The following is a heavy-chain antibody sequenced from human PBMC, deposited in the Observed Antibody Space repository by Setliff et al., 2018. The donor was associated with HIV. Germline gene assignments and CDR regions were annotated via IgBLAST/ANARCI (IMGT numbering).Heavy chain of an antibody. CDR2: IYTSGST. CDR1: GGSINSYY. Sequence: SETLSLTCTVSGGSINSYYWSWIRPPPGKGLEWIGYIYTSGSTNYNPSLKSRVTISVDTSENQFSLKLTSVTAADTAMYFCARDATSEGYMDVWGKGTTVTVSS. J-gene: IGHJ6*03. CDR3: ARDATSEGYMDV. V-gene: IGHV4-4*08.